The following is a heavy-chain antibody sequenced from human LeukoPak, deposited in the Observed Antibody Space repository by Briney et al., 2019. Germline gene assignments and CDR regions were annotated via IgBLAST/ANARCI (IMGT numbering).Heavy chain of an antibody. Sequence: GGSLRLSCAVSGLTFSDYSMAWVRQAPGKGLFWVSGISGGGGSTYYADSVKGRFTISRDNSRNTLYLQMNSLSAEDTAVYYCAKDAAGPEYWGQGTRVTVSS. D-gene: IGHD6-13*01. CDR1: GLTFSDYS. CDR3: AKDAAGPEY. CDR2: ISGGGGST. J-gene: IGHJ4*02. V-gene: IGHV3-23*01.